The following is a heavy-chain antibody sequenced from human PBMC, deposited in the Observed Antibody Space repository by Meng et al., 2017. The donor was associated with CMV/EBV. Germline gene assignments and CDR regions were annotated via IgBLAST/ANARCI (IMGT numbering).Heavy chain of an antibody. D-gene: IGHD3-16*01. CDR1: GGSVSSGSYY. CDR2: IYYSGST. CDR3: ARVRGILGSGCYYYYYGMDV. V-gene: IGHV4-61*01. J-gene: IGHJ6*02. Sequence: GSLRLSCTVSGGSVSSGSYYWSWIRQPPGKGLEWIGYIYYSGSTNYNPSLKSRVTISVDTSKNQFSLKLSSVTAADTAVYYCARVRGILGSGCYYYYYGMDVWGQGTTVTVSS.